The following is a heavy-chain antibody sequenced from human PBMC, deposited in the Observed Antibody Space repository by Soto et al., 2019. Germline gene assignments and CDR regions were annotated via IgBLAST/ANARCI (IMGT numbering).Heavy chain of an antibody. CDR1: GFSLSTSRVA. CDR3: AHKMDTVDWFGP. J-gene: IGHJ5*02. CDR2: IYWDDDK. Sequence: SGPTLVNPTQTLTLTCAFSGFSLSTSRVAVGWIRQPPGKALEWLAHIYWDDDKRYCPSLESRLTNTKDTSKNQVVLTMTNMDPMDTATYYCAHKMDTVDWFGPWGRGTLVTVSS. D-gene: IGHD5-18*01. V-gene: IGHV2-5*02.